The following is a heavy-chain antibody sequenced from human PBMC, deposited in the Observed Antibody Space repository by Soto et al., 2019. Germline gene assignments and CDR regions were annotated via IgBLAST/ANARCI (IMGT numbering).Heavy chain of an antibody. Sequence: GGSLRLSCTASGFTFGDYAMSWFRQAPGKGLEWVGFIRSKAYGGTTEYAASVKGRFTISRDDSKSIAYLQMNSLKTEDTAVYYCTRWGSYYDFWSGYNFDYWGQGTLVTVSS. D-gene: IGHD3-3*01. J-gene: IGHJ4*02. CDR3: TRWGSYYDFWSGYNFDY. V-gene: IGHV3-49*03. CDR1: GFTFGDYA. CDR2: IRSKAYGGTT.